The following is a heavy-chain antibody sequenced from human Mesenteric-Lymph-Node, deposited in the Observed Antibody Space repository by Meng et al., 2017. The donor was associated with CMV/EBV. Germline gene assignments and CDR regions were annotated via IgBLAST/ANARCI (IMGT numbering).Heavy chain of an antibody. CDR1: GFSFRSFG. D-gene: IGHD2-15*01. V-gene: IGHV3-30*02. CDR2: IRNDESDK. CDR3: AKGVDYYYYGMDV. J-gene: IGHJ6*02. Sequence: GGPLRLSCDASGFSFRSFGMHWVRQAPGEGLEWVAFIRNDESDKWYADSVKGRFTISRDNSKNILNLHLNSLRVEDTALYYCAKGVDYYYYGMDVWGQGTTVTVSS.